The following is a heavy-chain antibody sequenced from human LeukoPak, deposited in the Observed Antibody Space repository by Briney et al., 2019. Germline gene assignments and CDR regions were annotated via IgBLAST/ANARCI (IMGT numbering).Heavy chain of an antibody. D-gene: IGHD3-10*01. CDR2: IYYSGST. J-gene: IGHJ4*02. CDR3: ASQTAEMYYYGSGSKPFDY. CDR1: GGSISSSSYY. Sequence: SETLSLTCTVSGGSISSSSYYWGWIRQPPGKGLEWIGSIYYSGSTYYNPSLKSRVTISVDTSKNQFSLKLSSVTAADTAVYYCASQTAEMYYYGSGSKPFDYWGQGTLVTVSS. V-gene: IGHV4-39*01.